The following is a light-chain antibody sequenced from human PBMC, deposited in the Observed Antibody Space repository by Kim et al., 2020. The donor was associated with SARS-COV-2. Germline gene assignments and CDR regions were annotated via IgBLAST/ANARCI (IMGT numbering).Light chain of an antibody. V-gene: IGLV3-21*04. J-gene: IGLJ2*01. CDR1: NVGSKS. Sequence: PGKTARITCGGNNVGSKSVHWYEQRPGQAPVLVISYDSDRPSGIPERFAGSNSGNTATLAISRVEAGDEADYYCQVWDSSSDHVVFGGGTQLTVL. CDR3: QVWDSSSDHVV. CDR2: YDS.